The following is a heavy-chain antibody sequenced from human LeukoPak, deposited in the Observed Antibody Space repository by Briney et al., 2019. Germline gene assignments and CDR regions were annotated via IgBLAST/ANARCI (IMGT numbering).Heavy chain of an antibody. J-gene: IGHJ4*02. CDR1: GFTFSSYA. D-gene: IGHD2-21*02. Sequence: GGSLRLSCAASGFTFSSYAMSWVRQAPGKGLEWVSAISGSGGSTYYADSVKGRFTISRDNSKNTLYLQMNSLRAEDTAVYYCAKDLIVVVTATYYFDYWGQGTLVTVSS. CDR3: AKDLIVVVTATYYFDY. CDR2: ISGSGGST. V-gene: IGHV3-23*01.